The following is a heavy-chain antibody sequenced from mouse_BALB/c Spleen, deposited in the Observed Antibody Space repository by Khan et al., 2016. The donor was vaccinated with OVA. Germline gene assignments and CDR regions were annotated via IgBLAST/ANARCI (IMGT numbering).Heavy chain of an antibody. J-gene: IGHJ4*01. CDR2: INTYTGEP. V-gene: IGHV9-3-1*01. CDR1: GYTFTNYG. D-gene: IGHD2-14*01. Sequence: QIQLVQSGPELKKPGETVKISCKASGYTFTNYGMNWVKQAPGKGLKWMGWINTYTGEPTYADDFKGRFAFSLETSASTAYLQINNLKNEETATYVCARVRYSGAMDYWGQGTSVTVSS. CDR3: ARVRYSGAMDY.